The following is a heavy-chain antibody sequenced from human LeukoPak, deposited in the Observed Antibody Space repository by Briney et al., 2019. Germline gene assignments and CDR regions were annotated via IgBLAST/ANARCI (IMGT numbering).Heavy chain of an antibody. CDR2: ISSTGSTK. CDR3: ARGRARATPSFGY. J-gene: IGHJ4*02. Sequence: GGSLRLSCAASGFTFSDYYMSWIRQAPGKGLEWVSYISSTGSTKYYADSVKGRFTISRDNAKNSLYLQVNSLAADDTAVYYCARGRARATPSFGYWGQGTLVTVSS. CDR1: GFTFSDYY. V-gene: IGHV3-11*01.